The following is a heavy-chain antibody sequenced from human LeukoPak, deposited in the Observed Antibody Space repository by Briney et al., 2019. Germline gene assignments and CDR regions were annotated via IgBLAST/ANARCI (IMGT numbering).Heavy chain of an antibody. CDR2: IYNSGST. Sequence: SETLSLTCTVSGGSISSSSYYWGWVRQPPGKGLEWIGSIYNSGSTYYNPSLQSRVTISVDTSKNQFSLKVTSVTAADTAVYYCAGLESGTVPLRGQGTLVTVSS. CDR3: AGLESGTVPL. CDR1: GGSISSSSYY. V-gene: IGHV4-39*01. J-gene: IGHJ4*02. D-gene: IGHD1-26*01.